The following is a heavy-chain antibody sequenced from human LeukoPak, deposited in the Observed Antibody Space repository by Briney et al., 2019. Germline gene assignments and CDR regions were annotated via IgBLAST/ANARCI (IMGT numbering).Heavy chain of an antibody. J-gene: IGHJ6*03. V-gene: IGHV5-51*01. CDR3: ARQSLQLERRSPPYYYYYYYMDV. CDR2: IYPGDSDT. CDR1: GYSFTSYW. Sequence: GESLKISCKGSGYSFTSYWIGWVRQMPGKGLEWMGIIYPGDSDTRYSPSFQGQVTISADKSISTAYLQWSSLKASDTAMYYCARQSLQLERRSPPYYYYYYYMDVWGKGTTVTVSS. D-gene: IGHD1-1*01.